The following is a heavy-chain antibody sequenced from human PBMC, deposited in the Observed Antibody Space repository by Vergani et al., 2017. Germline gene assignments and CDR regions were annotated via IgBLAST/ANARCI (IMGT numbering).Heavy chain of an antibody. CDR2: IYYSGST. J-gene: IGHJ4*02. D-gene: IGHD3-22*01. V-gene: IGHV4-59*01. Sequence: QVQLQESGPGLVKPSETLSLTCTVSGGSISSYYWSWIRHPPGKGLEWIGYIYYSGSTNYNPSLKSRVTISVDTSKNQFPLKLSSVTAADTAVYYCARAGYYDSSGYSYFDYWGQGTLVTVSA. CDR1: GGSISSYY. CDR3: ARAGYYDSSGYSYFDY.